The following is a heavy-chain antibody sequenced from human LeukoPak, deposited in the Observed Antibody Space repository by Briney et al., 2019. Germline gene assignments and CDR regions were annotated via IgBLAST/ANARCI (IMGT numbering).Heavy chain of an antibody. CDR3: ARHNTLGYCSGGTCPFDY. V-gene: IGHV5-51*01. Sequence: GESLKISCKGSGYSFTSYWIGWVRQMPGKGLEWMGIIYPGGSDTRYSPSFQGQVTISADKSISTAYLQWSSLKASDTAMYYCARHNTLGYCSGGTCPFDYWGQGTLVTVSS. CDR2: IYPGGSDT. CDR1: GYSFTSYW. D-gene: IGHD2-15*01. J-gene: IGHJ4*02.